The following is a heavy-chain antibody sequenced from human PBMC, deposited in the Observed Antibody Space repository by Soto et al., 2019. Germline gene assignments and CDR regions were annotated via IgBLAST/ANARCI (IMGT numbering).Heavy chain of an antibody. D-gene: IGHD3-3*01. J-gene: IGHJ4*02. V-gene: IGHV3-30-3*01. Sequence: GGSLRLSCAASGFTFSSYAMHWVRQAPGKGLEWVAVISYDGSNKYYADSVKGRFTISRDNSKNTLYLQMNSLRAEDTAVYYCARDHYYFWSGYSADFYDWGQGSLVTVSS. CDR1: GFTFSSYA. CDR3: ARDHYYFWSGYSADFYD. CDR2: ISYDGSNK.